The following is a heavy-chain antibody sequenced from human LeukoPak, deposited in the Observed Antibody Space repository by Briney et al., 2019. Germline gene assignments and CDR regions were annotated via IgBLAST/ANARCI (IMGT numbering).Heavy chain of an antibody. D-gene: IGHD3-10*01. J-gene: IGHJ4*02. CDR3: ARDRGQQIDY. Sequence: PGRSLRLSCAASGFTFSSYGMHWVRQAPGKGLEWVAVIWYDGSNKYYADSVKGRFTISRDNSKNTLYLQMNSLRAEDTAAYYCARDRGQQIDYWGQGTLVTVSS. CDR1: GFTFSSYG. V-gene: IGHV3-33*01. CDR2: IWYDGSNK.